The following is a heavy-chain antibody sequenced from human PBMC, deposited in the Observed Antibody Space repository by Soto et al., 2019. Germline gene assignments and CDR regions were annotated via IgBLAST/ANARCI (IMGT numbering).Heavy chain of an antibody. D-gene: IGHD6-13*01. J-gene: IGHJ5*02. Sequence: GGSLRLSCAASGFTFSSYGMHWVRQAPGKGLEWVAVISYDGSNKYYADSVKGRFTISRDNSKNTLYLQMNSLRAEDTAVYYCAKDKELVPRFDPWGQGTLVTVSS. CDR2: ISYDGSNK. CDR3: AKDKELVPRFDP. V-gene: IGHV3-30*18. CDR1: GFTFSSYG.